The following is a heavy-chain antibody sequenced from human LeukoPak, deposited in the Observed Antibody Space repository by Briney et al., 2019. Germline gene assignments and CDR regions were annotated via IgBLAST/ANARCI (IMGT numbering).Heavy chain of an antibody. V-gene: IGHV3-21*01. D-gene: IGHD5-12*01. CDR2: ISSSSTYI. CDR1: GFTFSTYG. J-gene: IGHJ6*03. Sequence: GGSLRLSCAASGFTFSTYGMNWVRQAPGKGLEWVSSISSSSTYIYYADSVKGRFTISRDNAKNSLYLQMSSLRAEDTAVYYCARDPESGYDIYMDVWGKGTTVTVSS. CDR3: ARDPESGYDIYMDV.